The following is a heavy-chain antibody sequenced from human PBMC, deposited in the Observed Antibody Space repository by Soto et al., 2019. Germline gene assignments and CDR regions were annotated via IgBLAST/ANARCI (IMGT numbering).Heavy chain of an antibody. J-gene: IGHJ4*02. Sequence: EVQLLESGGGLVQPGGSLRLSCAASGFTFGSYAMSWVRQAPGKGLEWVSLISGTGDSSEYANSVKGRFTISRDYSKTTVFLQMHSLRAEDTAVYFCAKDNGNYGSGSFSHWGQGTLVTVSS. D-gene: IGHD3-10*01. CDR2: ISGTGDSS. CDR3: AKDNGNYGSGSFSH. CDR1: GFTFGSYA. V-gene: IGHV3-23*01.